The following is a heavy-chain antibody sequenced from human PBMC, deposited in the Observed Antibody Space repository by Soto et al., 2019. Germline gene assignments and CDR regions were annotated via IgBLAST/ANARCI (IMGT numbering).Heavy chain of an antibody. J-gene: IGHJ3*02. D-gene: IGHD5-12*01. CDR3: AREEATITGSDAFDI. Sequence: SVKVSCKASGGTFSSYPISWVLQAPGQGLEWMGGIIPIFGTANYAQKFQGRVTITADESTSTAYMELSSLRSEDTAVYYCAREEATITGSDAFDIWGQGTMVTVSS. CDR1: GGTFSSYP. V-gene: IGHV1-69*13. CDR2: IIPIFGTA.